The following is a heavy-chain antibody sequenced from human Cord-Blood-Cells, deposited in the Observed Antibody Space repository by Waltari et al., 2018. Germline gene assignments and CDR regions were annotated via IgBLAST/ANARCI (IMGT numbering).Heavy chain of an antibody. CDR1: GGSISSSSYY. J-gene: IGHJ6*02. CDR2: IYYRWST. V-gene: IGHV4-39*01. Sequence: QLQLQESGPGLVKPSETLSLTCTVSGGSISSSSYYWGWIRQPPGKGLEWIGSIYYRWSTSYTPSRKSRVTISVDTSKNQFSRKLSSVTAADTAVYYCARIPYLSSGYYYYYYYGMDVWGQGTTFTVSS. D-gene: IGHD3-22*01. CDR3: ARIPYLSSGYYYYYYYGMDV.